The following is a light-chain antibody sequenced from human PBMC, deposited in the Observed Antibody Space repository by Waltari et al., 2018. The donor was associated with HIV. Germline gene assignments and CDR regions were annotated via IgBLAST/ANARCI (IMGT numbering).Light chain of an antibody. CDR3: CSYAGSFTWV. V-gene: IGLV2-23*02. Sequence: QSALTQPASVSGSPGQSITISCTGTSSDVGSYNLVSWYHQHPGKAPKLMIYEVNKRPSGISDRFSASKSGYTASLTISGLQAADEADYYCCSYAGSFTWVFGGGTKLTVL. J-gene: IGLJ3*02. CDR2: EVN. CDR1: SSDVGSYNL.